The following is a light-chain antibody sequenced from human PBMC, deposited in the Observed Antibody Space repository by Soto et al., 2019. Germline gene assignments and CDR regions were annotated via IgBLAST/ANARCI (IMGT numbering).Light chain of an antibody. CDR3: SSYVGSSTLL. V-gene: IGLV2-23*01. Sequence: QSVLTQPASVSGSSGQSITISCTGTSSDVGNYNLVSWYQQHPGKAPKLMIYEGSKRPSGVSNRFSGSKSGNTASLTISGLQAEDEADYYCSSYVGSSTLLFGGGTKLTVL. CDR1: SSDVGNYNL. J-gene: IGLJ2*01. CDR2: EGS.